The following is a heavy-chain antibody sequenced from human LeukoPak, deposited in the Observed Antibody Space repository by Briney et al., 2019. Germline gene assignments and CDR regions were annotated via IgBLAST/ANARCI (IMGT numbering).Heavy chain of an antibody. V-gene: IGHV3-30*02. CDR1: GFSFSSYD. Sequence: PGGSLRLSCAASGFSFSSYDMHWVRQATGKGLEWVAIIRYDGNNKYYVDSVKGRFTISRDNSKNTLYLQMNNLRVEDTAVYSCSILAVASDFDYWGQGTLVTVSS. CDR3: SILAVASDFDY. D-gene: IGHD6-19*01. CDR2: IRYDGNNK. J-gene: IGHJ4*02.